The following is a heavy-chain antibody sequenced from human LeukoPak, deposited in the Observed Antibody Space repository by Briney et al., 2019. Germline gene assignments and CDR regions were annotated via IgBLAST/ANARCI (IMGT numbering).Heavy chain of an antibody. D-gene: IGHD2-21*02. J-gene: IGHJ5*02. CDR3: ARVFRGVVTSNWFDP. V-gene: IGHV4-59*11. CDR1: GGSITGHY. Sequence: SETLSLTCTVSGGSITGHYWTWIRQSPGKGLEWIGFVYDNGNTNYNSSPQSRVTMSVDTSTNQLSLKMTSVTAADTAIYYCARVFRGVVTSNWFDPWGQGTLVTVSS. CDR2: VYDNGNT.